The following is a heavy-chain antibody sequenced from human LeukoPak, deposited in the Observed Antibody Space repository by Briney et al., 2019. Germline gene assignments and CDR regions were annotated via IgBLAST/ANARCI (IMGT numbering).Heavy chain of an antibody. CDR3: ARDLTLGKPDYFDH. J-gene: IGHJ4*02. CDR2: TSLDGSNK. V-gene: IGHV3-30-3*01. Sequence: GGSLRLSCVASGFSFTNYDIHWVRQAPGRGLEWVAVTSLDGSNKLYTDTVRGRFIISRDNSKNTVYLQMDSLRAEDTTVYYCARDLTLGKPDYFDHWGQGTLVTVSS. D-gene: IGHD7-27*01. CDR1: GFSFTNYD.